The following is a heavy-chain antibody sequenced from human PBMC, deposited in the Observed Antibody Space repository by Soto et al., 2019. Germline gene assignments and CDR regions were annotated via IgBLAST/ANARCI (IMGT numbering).Heavy chain of an antibody. Sequence: QVQLVQSGAEVKKPGASVKVSCKASGYIFTNYGISWVRQAPGQGLEWMGWIGAYSGNTNYAQKLQGTVTLTTDTXMTXDYMELRNLRSDDTAVYYCARSRLRPGPGAYYVDNWGQGTLVTVSS. CDR3: ARSRLRPGPGAYYVDN. J-gene: IGHJ4*02. V-gene: IGHV1-18*01. CDR1: GYIFTNYG. CDR2: IGAYSGNT. D-gene: IGHD4-17*01.